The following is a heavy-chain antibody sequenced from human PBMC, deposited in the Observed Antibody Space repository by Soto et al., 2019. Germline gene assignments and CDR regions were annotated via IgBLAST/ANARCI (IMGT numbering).Heavy chain of an antibody. D-gene: IGHD2-15*01. Sequence: PXGSLKLSWAASGFTFRSYGMHLVRQGPGKGLEWVAVIWYDGSNKYYADSVKGRFTISRDNSKNTLYLQMNSLRAEDTAVYYCARATLPAATPHYYGMDVWGQGTTVTVSS. CDR1: GFTFRSYG. V-gene: IGHV3-33*01. CDR3: ARATLPAATPHYYGMDV. CDR2: IWYDGSNK. J-gene: IGHJ6*02.